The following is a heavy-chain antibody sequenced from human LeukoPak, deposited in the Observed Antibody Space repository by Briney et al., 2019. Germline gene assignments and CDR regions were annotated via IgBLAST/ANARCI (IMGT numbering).Heavy chain of an antibody. V-gene: IGHV4-39*01. CDR2: IYPSGDS. CDR3: ARHWGA. D-gene: IGHD3-10*01. Sequence: SETLSLTCNVSGGSLGSSYYYWGSIRQPPGKGLEWSGSIYPSGDSHYNPSLKSRVTLSVDTSKNQFSLKLNSVTAADTAVYYCARHWGAWGQGTLVTVSS. J-gene: IGHJ5*02. CDR1: GGSLGSSYYY.